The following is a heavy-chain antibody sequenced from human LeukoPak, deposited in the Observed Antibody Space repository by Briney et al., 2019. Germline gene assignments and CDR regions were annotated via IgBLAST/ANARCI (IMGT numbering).Heavy chain of an antibody. D-gene: IGHD1-26*01. Sequence: GGSLRLSCAASGFTFSSYTMNWVRQAPGKGLEWVSYITGSSSTIYYADSVKGRFTISRDNARNSLFLQMNSLRAEDTAVYYCVANSGSYQVFDYWGQGTLVTVSS. CDR3: VANSGSYQVFDY. V-gene: IGHV3-48*04. J-gene: IGHJ4*02. CDR1: GFTFSSYT. CDR2: ITGSSSTI.